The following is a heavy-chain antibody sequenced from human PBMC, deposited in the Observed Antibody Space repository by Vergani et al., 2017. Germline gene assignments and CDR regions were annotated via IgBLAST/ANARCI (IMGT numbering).Heavy chain of an antibody. CDR2: INHSGST. CDR1: GASISSGGYY. Sequence: QVQLQESGPGLVKPSSQTLSLTCTVSGASISSGGYYWSWIRQHPGKGLEWIGEINHSGSTNYNPSLKSRVTISVDTSKNQFSLKLNSVTAADTAVYYCARGPYSSSWYGYFDYWGQGTLVTVSS. D-gene: IGHD6-13*01. V-gene: IGHV4-31*03. CDR3: ARGPYSSSWYGYFDY. J-gene: IGHJ4*02.